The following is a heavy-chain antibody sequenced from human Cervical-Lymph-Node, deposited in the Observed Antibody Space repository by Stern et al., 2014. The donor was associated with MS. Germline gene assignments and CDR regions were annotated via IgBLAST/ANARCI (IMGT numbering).Heavy chain of an antibody. J-gene: IGHJ6*02. CDR1: GFTFDDYA. D-gene: IGHD4-17*01. Sequence: VQLVQSGGGLVQPGRSLRLSCAASGFTFDDYAMHWVRQAPGKGLEWVSGISWNSGSIGYADSVKGRFTISRDNAKNSLYLQMNSLRAEDTALYYCAKEEAGDYGYYYYGMDVWGQGTTVTVSS. CDR2: ISWNSGSI. CDR3: AKEEAGDYGYYYYGMDV. V-gene: IGHV3-9*01.